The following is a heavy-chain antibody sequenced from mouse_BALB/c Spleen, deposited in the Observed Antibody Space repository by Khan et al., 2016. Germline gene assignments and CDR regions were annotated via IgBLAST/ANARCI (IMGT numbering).Heavy chain of an antibody. Sequence: EVQLQESGPSLVKPSQTLSLTCSVTGDSITSGYWNWIRQFPGNKLEYMGYISYSGQTYYNPSLKSRISITRDTSTNQTALQLNTMTTEDTAKYCAVGYDGSSYVRGMDYWGQGTSVTVSS. J-gene: IGHJ4*01. CDR3: VGYDGSSYVRGMDY. CDR2: ISYSGQT. D-gene: IGHD1-1*01. CDR1: GDSITSGY. V-gene: IGHV3-8*02.